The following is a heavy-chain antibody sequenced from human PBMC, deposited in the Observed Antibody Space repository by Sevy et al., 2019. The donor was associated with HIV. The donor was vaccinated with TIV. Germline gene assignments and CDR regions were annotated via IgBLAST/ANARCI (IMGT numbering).Heavy chain of an antibody. Sequence: GGSLRLSCAASGFTFSNAWMNWVRQAPGKGLEWVGRIKSKTDGGTTDYAAPVKGRFTISRDDSKKTLYLQMNSLKTEDTAVYYCTTDGGGYNFGYSFDYWGQGTLVTVYS. CDR1: GFTFSNAW. CDR2: IKSKTDGGTT. J-gene: IGHJ4*02. CDR3: TTDGGGYNFGYSFDY. D-gene: IGHD5-18*01. V-gene: IGHV3-15*07.